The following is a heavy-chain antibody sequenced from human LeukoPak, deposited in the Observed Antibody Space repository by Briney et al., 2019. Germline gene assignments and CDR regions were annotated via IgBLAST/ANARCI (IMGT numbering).Heavy chain of an antibody. Sequence: SQTLSLTCTVSGGSISSGSYYWSWIRQPAGKGLEWIGRIYTSGSTNYNPSLKSRVTISVDTSKNQFSLKLSSVTAADTAAYYCARFLTRFDPWGQGTLVTVSS. V-gene: IGHV4-61*02. CDR2: IYTSGST. CDR1: GGSISSGSYY. D-gene: IGHD2/OR15-2a*01. CDR3: ARFLTRFDP. J-gene: IGHJ5*02.